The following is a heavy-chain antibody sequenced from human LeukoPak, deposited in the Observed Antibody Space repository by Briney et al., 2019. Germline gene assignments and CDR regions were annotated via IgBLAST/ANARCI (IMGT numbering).Heavy chain of an antibody. J-gene: IGHJ4*02. CDR2: ISNVGSDK. D-gene: IGHD3-22*01. CDR1: GFTFSTYV. CDR3: ARGTYYYDTNGYYSGGLGY. Sequence: GGSLRLSCAASGFTFSTYVMHWVRQAPAKGLECVSVISNVGSDKYYPDSVRRRFTISRDNSENTLFLQMNSLIAEDTAVYYCARGTYYYDTNGYYSGGLGYWGQGTLVTVSS. V-gene: IGHV3-30*04.